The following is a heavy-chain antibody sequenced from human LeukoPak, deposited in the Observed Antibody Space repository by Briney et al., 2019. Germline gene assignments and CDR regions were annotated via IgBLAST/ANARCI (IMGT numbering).Heavy chain of an antibody. CDR2: IDYDGTTR. V-gene: IGHV3-74*01. J-gene: IGHJ4*02. CDR3: ARTSDY. D-gene: IGHD3-16*01. Sequence: GGSLRLSCATSGFYFRNYWMHWVRQAPGRGLVWVARIDYDGTTRNYADSVKGRFTISRDNAKSTLYLQMNSLRAEDTAIYYCARTSDYWGQGTLVTVSS. CDR1: GFYFRNYW.